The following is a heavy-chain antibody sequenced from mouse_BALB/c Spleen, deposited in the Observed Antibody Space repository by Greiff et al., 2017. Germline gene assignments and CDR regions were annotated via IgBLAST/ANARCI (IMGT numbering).Heavy chain of an antibody. CDR1: GYAFSSYW. D-gene: IGHD1-1*01. V-gene: IGHV1-80*01. CDR2: IYPGDGDT. CDR3: ARSGDGSSYYFDY. J-gene: IGHJ2*01. Sequence: QVQLQQSGAELVRPGSSVKISCKASGYAFSSYWMNWVKQRPGQGLEWIGQIYPGDGDTRYTQKFKGKATLTADKSSSTAYMQLSSLASEDSAVYYCARSGDGSSYYFDYWGQGTTLTVSS.